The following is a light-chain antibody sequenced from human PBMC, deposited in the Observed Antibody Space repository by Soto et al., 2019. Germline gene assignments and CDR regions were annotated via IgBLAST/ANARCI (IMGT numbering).Light chain of an antibody. CDR2: SAS. CDR1: QRVSSD. Sequence: EIVLTQSPGTLSLSTGERATLSCRASQRVSSDLAWYQQKFGQAPRLLIYSASLRATGIPDTFSGHGSGTDFTLTISRLEPEDFAVYSCHQYGSSPDTFGQGTKLEIK. V-gene: IGKV3-20*01. J-gene: IGKJ2*01. CDR3: HQYGSSPDT.